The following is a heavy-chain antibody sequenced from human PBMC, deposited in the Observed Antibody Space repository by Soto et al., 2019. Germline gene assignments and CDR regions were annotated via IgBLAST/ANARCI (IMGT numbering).Heavy chain of an antibody. J-gene: IGHJ6*02. D-gene: IGHD4-4*01. CDR1: GGSISSYY. CDR3: ARCHSNYVYYYYYGMDV. V-gene: IGHV4-59*01. CDR2: IYYSGST. Sequence: SETLSLTCTVSGGSISSYYWSWIRQPPGKGLEWIGYIYYSGSTNYNPSLKSRVTISVDTSKNQFSLKLSSVTAADTAVYYCARCHSNYVYYYYYGMDVWGQGTTVTVSS.